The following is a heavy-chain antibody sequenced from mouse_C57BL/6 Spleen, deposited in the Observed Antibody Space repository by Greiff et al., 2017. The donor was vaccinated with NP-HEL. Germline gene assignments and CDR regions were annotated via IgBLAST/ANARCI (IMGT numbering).Heavy chain of an antibody. Sequence: VQLQQSGPGLVQPSQSLSITCTVSGFSLTSYGVHWVRQPPGKGLEWLGVIWSGGSTDYNAAFISRLSISKDNSKSQVFFKMNSLQADDTAIYYCAKANFNWEGWFAYWGQGTLVTVSA. D-gene: IGHD4-1*01. CDR1: GFSLTSYG. J-gene: IGHJ3*01. V-gene: IGHV2-4*01. CDR2: IWSGGST. CDR3: AKANFNWEGWFAY.